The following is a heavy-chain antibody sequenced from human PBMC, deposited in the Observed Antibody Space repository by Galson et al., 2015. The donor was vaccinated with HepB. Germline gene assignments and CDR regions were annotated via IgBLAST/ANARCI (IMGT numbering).Heavy chain of an antibody. D-gene: IGHD2-21*02. CDR1: GDSVSSNSAT. J-gene: IGHJ4*02. CDR3: ARGRPHCGEDCYTPQNNWAGAFDY. CDR2: TYYRSKWYN. V-gene: IGHV6-1*01. Sequence: CAISGDSVSSNSATWNWIRQSPSRGLEWLGRTYYRSKWYNEYAVSVESRISINADTSKNQVSLQVNSVTAADTAVYYCARGRPHCGEDCYTPQNNWAGAFDYWGQGTLVTVSS.